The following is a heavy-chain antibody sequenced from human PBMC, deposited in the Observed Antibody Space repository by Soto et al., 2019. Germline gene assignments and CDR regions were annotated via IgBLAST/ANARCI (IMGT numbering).Heavy chain of an antibody. J-gene: IGHJ4*02. CDR2: IYNSGST. D-gene: IGHD3-10*01. CDR1: GGSISSHY. V-gene: IGHV4-59*11. CDR3: ARGQSNYYGYYFDY. Sequence: SETLSLTCPVSGGSISSHYWSWIRQSPGKGLEWIGYIYNSGSTKYNPSLKSRVTISVDTSKNHFSLKVSPVTAADTAVYYCARGQSNYYGYYFDYWGQGTLVTVSS.